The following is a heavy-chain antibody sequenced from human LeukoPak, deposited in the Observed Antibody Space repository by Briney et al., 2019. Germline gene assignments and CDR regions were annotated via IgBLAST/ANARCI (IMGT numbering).Heavy chain of an antibody. V-gene: IGHV4-30-2*03. CDR1: GGSISSGDYS. CDR2: IYHSGTT. D-gene: IGHD5-18*01. J-gene: IGHJ4*02. Sequence: SQTLSLTCAVSGGSISSGDYSWGWIRQPPGKGLEFIGYIYHSGTTYYNPSLKSRVTISVDTSKNQFSLKLRSVTAADTAVYYCARHSQYSYGLLYYFDYWGQGTLVTVSS. CDR3: ARHSQYSYGLLYYFDY.